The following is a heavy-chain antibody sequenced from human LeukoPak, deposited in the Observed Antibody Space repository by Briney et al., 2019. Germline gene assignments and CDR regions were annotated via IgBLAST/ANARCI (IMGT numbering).Heavy chain of an antibody. CDR2: ISAYNGNT. V-gene: IGHV1-18*01. J-gene: IGHJ6*03. Sequence: ASVTVSCKASGYTFTSYGISWVRQAPGQGREGMGWISAYNGNTNYAQKLQGRVTMTTDTSTSTAHMELRSLSSDDTAVYYCATRASYCDILTGYYYYMDVWGKGTTVTISS. D-gene: IGHD3-9*01. CDR1: GYTFTSYG. CDR3: ATRASYCDILTGYYYYMDV.